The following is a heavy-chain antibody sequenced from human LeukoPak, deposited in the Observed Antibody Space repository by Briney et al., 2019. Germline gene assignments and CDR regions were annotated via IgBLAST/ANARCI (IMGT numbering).Heavy chain of an antibody. CDR1: GGSISSYY. CDR3: ARETYYYDSSGFDY. J-gene: IGHJ4*02. CDR2: LYYSGST. D-gene: IGHD3-22*01. Sequence: SETLSLTCTVSGGSISSYYWSWIRQPPGKGLEWIGYLYYSGSTNYNPSLKSRVTISIDTSKNQFSLKLSSVTAADTAVYYCARETYYYDSSGFDYWGQGTLVTVSS. V-gene: IGHV4-59*12.